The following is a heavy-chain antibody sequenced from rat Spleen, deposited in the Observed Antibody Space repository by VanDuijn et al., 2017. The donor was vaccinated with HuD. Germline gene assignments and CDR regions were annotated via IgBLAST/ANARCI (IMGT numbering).Heavy chain of an antibody. CDR2: ITVGGGSK. Sequence: EVQLVESGGGLVQPGRSLKLSCAASGFTFSDYYMTWVRQAQAKGLEWVASITVGGGSKYYRDSVKGRFTISRDNAKSTLYLQMDSLRSEDTATYYCARHGYYYSGDGAFDYWGQGVMVSVSS. D-gene: IGHD1-1*01. CDR1: GFTFSDYY. V-gene: IGHV5-25*01. J-gene: IGHJ2*01. CDR3: ARHGYYYSGDGAFDY.